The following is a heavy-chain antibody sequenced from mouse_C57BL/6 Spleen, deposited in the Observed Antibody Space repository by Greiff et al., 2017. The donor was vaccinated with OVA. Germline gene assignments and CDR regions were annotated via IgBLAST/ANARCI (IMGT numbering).Heavy chain of an antibody. D-gene: IGHD2-5*01. V-gene: IGHV1-15*01. CDR2: IDPETGGT. CDR1: GYTFTDYE. Sequence: VQLQQSGAELVRPGASVTLSCKASGYTFTDYEMHWVKQTPVHGLEWIGAIDPETGGTSYNQKFKGKAILTADKSSSTAYMELRSLTSEDSAVYYCTRHSKGAMDYWGQGTSVTVSS. J-gene: IGHJ4*01. CDR3: TRHSKGAMDY.